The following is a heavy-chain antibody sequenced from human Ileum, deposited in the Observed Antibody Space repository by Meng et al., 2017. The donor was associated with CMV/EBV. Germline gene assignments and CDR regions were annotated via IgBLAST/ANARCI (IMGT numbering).Heavy chain of an antibody. CDR2: IYYSGST. D-gene: IGHD3-16*01. CDR3: ARVGDAFDI. V-gene: IGHV4-39*07. CDR1: GGSLSSSSYY. Sequence: LTCTVSGGSLSSSSYYWGWIRQPPGKGLEWIGSIYYSGSTYYNPSLKSRVTISVDTSKNQFSLKLSSVTAADTAVYYCARVGDAFDIWGQGTMVTVSS. J-gene: IGHJ3*02.